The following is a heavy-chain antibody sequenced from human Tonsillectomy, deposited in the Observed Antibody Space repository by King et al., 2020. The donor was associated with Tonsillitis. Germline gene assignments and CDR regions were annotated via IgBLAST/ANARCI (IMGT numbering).Heavy chain of an antibody. CDR3: AKAYCSGGTCYPGGNYYGMDV. CDR1: GFTFDDYT. Sequence: VQLVESGGVVVQPGGSLRLSCAASGFTFDDYTMHWVRQAPGKGLEWVSLISWDGGSSYYADSVKGRFTISRDKSKNSRYLQMNSLRSEDTALYYCAKAYCSGGTCYPGGNYYGMDVWGQGTTVTVSS. J-gene: IGHJ6*02. CDR2: ISWDGGSS. D-gene: IGHD2-15*01. V-gene: IGHV3-43*01.